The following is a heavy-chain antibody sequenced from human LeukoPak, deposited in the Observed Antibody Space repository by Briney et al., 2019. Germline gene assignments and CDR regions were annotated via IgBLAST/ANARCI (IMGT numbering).Heavy chain of an antibody. CDR2: ITGDGSDI. CDR1: GFTLNKYW. V-gene: IGHV3-74*01. J-gene: IGHJ5*02. Sequence: GGSLRLSCEASGFTLNKYWMHWVRQAPGKGLVWVSRITGDGSDIAYADSVKGRFTVSREYAKNTLFLQMTSLRVEATPIYYCARDAYTTTSNWLDPWGQGTLVTVSS. D-gene: IGHD4-17*01. CDR3: ARDAYTTTSNWLDP.